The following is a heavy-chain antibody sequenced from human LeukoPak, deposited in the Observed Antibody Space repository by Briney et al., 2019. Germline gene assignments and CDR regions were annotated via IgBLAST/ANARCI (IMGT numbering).Heavy chain of an antibody. Sequence: GGSLRLSCAASGFTFNTYAMSCVRQAPGKGLEWVSGISGSGGSTFYADSVKGRFTISRDNTKNSLYLQMNSLRAEDTAVFYCARDQYDTWSRRGNFDSWGQGTLVIVSS. J-gene: IGHJ4*02. CDR2: ISGSGGST. CDR1: GFTFNTYA. D-gene: IGHD3-3*01. V-gene: IGHV3-23*01. CDR3: ARDQYDTWSRRGNFDS.